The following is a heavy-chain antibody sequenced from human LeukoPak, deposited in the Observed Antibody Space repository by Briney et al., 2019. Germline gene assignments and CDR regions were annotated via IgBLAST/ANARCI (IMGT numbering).Heavy chain of an antibody. J-gene: IGHJ4*02. Sequence: GGSLRLSCAASGFTFSSYSMNWVRQAPGKELQWVSSISNSSSYIYYADSVKGRFTISRDNAKNSLYLQMNSLRAEDTAVYYCARDEGYGGNSADYWGQGTLVTVSS. CDR1: GFTFSSYS. V-gene: IGHV3-21*01. CDR3: ARDEGYGGNSADY. CDR2: ISNSSSYI. D-gene: IGHD4-23*01.